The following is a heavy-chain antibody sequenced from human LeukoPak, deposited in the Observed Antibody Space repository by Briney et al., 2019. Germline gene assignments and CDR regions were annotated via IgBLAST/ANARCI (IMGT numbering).Heavy chain of an antibody. CDR1: GGTFSSYA. Sequence: GASVKVSCKASGGTFSSYAISWVRQAPGQGLEWMGGIIPIFGTANYAQKFQGRVTITADESTSTVYMELSSLRSEDTAVYYCAQEEYSGSSGDYWGQGTLVTVSS. CDR3: AQEEYSGSSGDY. CDR2: IIPIFGTA. V-gene: IGHV1-69*01. D-gene: IGHD1-26*01. J-gene: IGHJ4*02.